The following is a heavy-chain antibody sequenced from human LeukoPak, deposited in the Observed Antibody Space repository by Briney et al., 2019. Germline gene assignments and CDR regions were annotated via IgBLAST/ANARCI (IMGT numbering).Heavy chain of an antibody. CDR1: GGTFSSYA. CDR3: AKDNLSTSCYD. V-gene: IGHV1-69*04. Sequence: SVKVSCKASGGTFSSYAISWVRQAPGQGLEWMGRIIPILGIANYAQKFRGRVTITADKSASTAYMELSSLRSDDTAVYYCAKDNLSTSCYDWGQGTLVTVSS. D-gene: IGHD2-2*01. CDR2: IIPILGIA. J-gene: IGHJ4*02.